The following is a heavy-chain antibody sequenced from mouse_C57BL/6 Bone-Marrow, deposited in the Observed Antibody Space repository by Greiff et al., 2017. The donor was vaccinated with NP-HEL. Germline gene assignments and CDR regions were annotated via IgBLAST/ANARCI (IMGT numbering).Heavy chain of an antibody. CDR1: GFNIKDDY. CDR2: IDPENGDT. Sequence: EVQLQQSGAELVRPGASVKLSCTASGFNIKDDYMHWVKQRPEQGLEWIGWIDPENGDTEYASKFQGKATITADTSSNTAYLQLSSLTSEDTAVYYCTTCPGTGGYFDYWGQGTTLTVSS. J-gene: IGHJ2*01. CDR3: TTCPGTGGYFDY. V-gene: IGHV14-4*01. D-gene: IGHD4-1*01.